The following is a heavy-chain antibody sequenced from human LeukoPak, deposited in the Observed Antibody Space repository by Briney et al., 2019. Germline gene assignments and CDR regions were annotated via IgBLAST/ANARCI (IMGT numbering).Heavy chain of an antibody. CDR1: GGSFSSYY. CDR2: INHSGRT. D-gene: IGHD4-17*01. Sequence: SETLSLTCAVYGGSFSSYYWNWIRQSPGKGLEWIGEINHSGRTNYNPSLKSRVTISVDTSKNQFSLKLSSMTAADTAVYYCARGEYDLDYGDYDSGTDFDYWGQGTLVTVSS. J-gene: IGHJ4*02. V-gene: IGHV4-34*01. CDR3: ARGEYDLDYGDYDSGTDFDY.